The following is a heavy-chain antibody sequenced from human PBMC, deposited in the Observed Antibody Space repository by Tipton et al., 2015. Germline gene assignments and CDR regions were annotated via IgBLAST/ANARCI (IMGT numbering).Heavy chain of an antibody. CDR1: GFNFENFA. J-gene: IGHJ4*02. CDR3: ARAPFCGGDCYSGY. V-gene: IGHV3-9*01. Sequence: SLRLSCVASGFNFENFAMHWVRQIPGKGLEWVSGISWNSGTLVYVDSVKGRFTISRDNAKNSLYLQMNSLRVEDTAMYYCARAPFCGGDCYSGYWGQGTLVIVSP. D-gene: IGHD2-21*02. CDR2: ISWNSGTL.